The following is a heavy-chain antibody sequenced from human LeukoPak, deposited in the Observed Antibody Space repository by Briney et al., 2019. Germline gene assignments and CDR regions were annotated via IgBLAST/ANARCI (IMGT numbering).Heavy chain of an antibody. J-gene: IGHJ4*02. CDR2: IMPNGGDT. D-gene: IGHD3-22*01. V-gene: IGHV1-2*02. Sequence: ASVKVFCKASGYTFTGYYMHWVPQAPGQGLEWMGMIMPNGGDTSYRQKFQGRVTMTRDTSISTAYMELSRLKADDTAVYYCARVSGYYYYFDYWGQGTLVTVSS. CDR3: ARVSGYYYYFDY. CDR1: GYTFTGYY.